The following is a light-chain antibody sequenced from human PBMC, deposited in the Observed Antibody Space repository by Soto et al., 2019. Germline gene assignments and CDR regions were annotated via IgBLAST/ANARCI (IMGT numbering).Light chain of an antibody. CDR2: GVS. CDR1: QSVSSN. Sequence: ERIMTQSPATLSVSPGESATLSCRASQSVSSNLAWYQQKPGQAPRLLIYGVSTRATGIPARFSGSGSETKFTLTISSLQSEGFAVYYCQQYNNWPPLTFGGGTKVDIK. J-gene: IGKJ4*01. CDR3: QQYNNWPPLT. V-gene: IGKV3-15*01.